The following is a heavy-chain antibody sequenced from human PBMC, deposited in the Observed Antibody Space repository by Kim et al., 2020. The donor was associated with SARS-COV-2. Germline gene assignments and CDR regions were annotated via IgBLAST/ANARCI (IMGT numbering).Heavy chain of an antibody. CDR1: GGSISSSSYY. CDR3: ARDPLIGYYFGYYFDY. V-gene: IGHV4-39*01. CDR2: IYYSGST. D-gene: IGHD3-9*01. Sequence: SETLSLTCTVSGGSISSSSYYWGWIRQPPGKGLEWIGSIYYSGSTYYNPSLKSRVTISVDTSKNQFSLKLSSVTAADTAVYYCARDPLIGYYFGYYFDYWGQGTLVTVSS. J-gene: IGHJ4*02.